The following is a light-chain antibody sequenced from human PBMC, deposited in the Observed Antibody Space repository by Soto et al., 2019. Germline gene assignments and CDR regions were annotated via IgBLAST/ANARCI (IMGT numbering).Light chain of an antibody. V-gene: IGLV2-11*01. Sequence: QSVLTQPRSVSGSPGQSVTISCTGTSSDVCGYNYVSWYQQHPGKAPKLIIYDVSKRPSGVPDRCSGSKSGNTASLTISGLQAEDEADYYCCSYAGSYTVVFGGGTQLTVL. CDR3: CSYAGSYTVV. J-gene: IGLJ2*01. CDR1: SSDVCGYNY. CDR2: DVS.